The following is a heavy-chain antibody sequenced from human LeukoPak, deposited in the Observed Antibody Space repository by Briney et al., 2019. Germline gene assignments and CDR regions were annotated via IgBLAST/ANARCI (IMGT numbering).Heavy chain of an antibody. J-gene: IGHJ6*03. CDR1: GFTFSSYA. D-gene: IGHD5-18*01. Sequence: GGSLRLSCAASGFTFSSYAMSWVRQAPGKGLEWVSAISGSGGSTYYADSVEGRFTISRDNSKNTLYLQMNSLRAEDTAVYYCAKYEGGGGYSYGYGYYYYYMDVWGKGTTVTVSS. V-gene: IGHV3-23*01. CDR3: AKYEGGGGYSYGYGYYYYYMDV. CDR2: ISGSGGST.